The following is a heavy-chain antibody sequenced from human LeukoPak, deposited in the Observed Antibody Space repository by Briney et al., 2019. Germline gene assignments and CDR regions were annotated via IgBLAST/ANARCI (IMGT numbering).Heavy chain of an antibody. CDR3: ARVSGYSGYDSWGEYFDY. CDR1: GFTFSSYW. CDR2: IKQDGSEK. J-gene: IGHJ4*02. V-gene: IGHV3-7*01. Sequence: GGSLRLSCAASGFTFSSYWMSWVRQAPGKGLEWVANIKQDGSEKCYVDSVKGRFTISRDNAKNSLYLQMNSLRAEDTAVYYCARVSGYSGYDSWGEYFDYWGQGTLVTVSS. D-gene: IGHD5-12*01.